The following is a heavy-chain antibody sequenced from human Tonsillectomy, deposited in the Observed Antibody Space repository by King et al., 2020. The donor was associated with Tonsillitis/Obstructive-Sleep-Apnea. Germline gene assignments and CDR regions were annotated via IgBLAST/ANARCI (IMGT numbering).Heavy chain of an antibody. D-gene: IGHD4-17*01. V-gene: IGHV3-33*01. CDR1: GFTFSSYG. Sequence: VQLVESGGGVVQPGRSLRLSCTASGFTFSSYGMHWVRRAPGKGLEWVAIVWYDGSNKYYADSVKGRFIGSRDNSRNTLYLQMNSLRAEDTAVYYCARDGDYGDYGPWYFDLWGRGSLVTVSA. CDR2: VWYDGSNK. J-gene: IGHJ2*01. CDR3: ARDGDYGDYGPWYFDL.